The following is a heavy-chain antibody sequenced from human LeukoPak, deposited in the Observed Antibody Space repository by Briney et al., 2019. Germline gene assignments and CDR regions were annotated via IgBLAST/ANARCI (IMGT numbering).Heavy chain of an antibody. D-gene: IGHD4-17*01. V-gene: IGHV4-59*12. CDR1: GGSISSYY. J-gene: IGHJ5*02. CDR3: ARDSLRVTVTTAYNWFDP. CDR2: IYYSGST. Sequence: SETLSLTCTVSGGSISSYYWSWIRQPPGKGLEWIGSIYYSGSTYYNPSLKSRVTISVDTSKNQFSLKLSSVTAADTAVYYCARDSLRVTVTTAYNWFDPWGQGTLVTVSS.